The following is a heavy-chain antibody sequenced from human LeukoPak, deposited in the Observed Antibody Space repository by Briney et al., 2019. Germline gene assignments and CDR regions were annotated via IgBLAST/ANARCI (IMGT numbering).Heavy chain of an antibody. Sequence: SVKVSCKASGYTFTSHYIHWVRQAPGQGLEWMGGIIPIFGTANYAQKFQGRVTITADESMSTAYMELSSLRSEDTAVYYCAREGSQSLYDPWGQGTLVTVSS. J-gene: IGHJ5*02. D-gene: IGHD2-15*01. CDR2: IIPIFGTA. CDR3: AREGSQSLYDP. CDR1: GYTFTSHY. V-gene: IGHV1-69*13.